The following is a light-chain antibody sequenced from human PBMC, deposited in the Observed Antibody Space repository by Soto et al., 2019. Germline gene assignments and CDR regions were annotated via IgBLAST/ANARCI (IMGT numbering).Light chain of an antibody. CDR1: PSVSNS. J-gene: IGKJ4*01. V-gene: IGKV3-11*01. CDR2: DAS. Sequence: ESVLTQSPATLSLSPGERATLSCRASPSVSNSLAWYQHKPGQAPRLLIYDASNRATGVPTRFSGRGSGTDFTPTISGQEPADFAVYYCQQRNKWSPVTFGGGTRVEIK. CDR3: QQRNKWSPVT.